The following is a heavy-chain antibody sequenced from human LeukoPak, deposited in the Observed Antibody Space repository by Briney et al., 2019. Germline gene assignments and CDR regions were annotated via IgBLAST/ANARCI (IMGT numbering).Heavy chain of an antibody. CDR2: IDHSGST. D-gene: IGHD3-10*01. CDR3: ARGGGSWGYYMDV. Sequence: SETLSLTCAVHGVSFSAYYWSWIRQPPGKGLEWIGEIDHSGSTNYIPSLKSRVTLSVDTSKSQFSLRLSSVTAADTAVYYCARGGGSWGYYMDVWDKGTTVTVSS. V-gene: IGHV4-34*01. CDR1: GVSFSAYY. J-gene: IGHJ6*03.